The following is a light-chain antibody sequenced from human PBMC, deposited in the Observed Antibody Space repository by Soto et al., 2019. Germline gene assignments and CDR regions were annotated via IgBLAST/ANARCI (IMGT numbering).Light chain of an antibody. CDR1: QSVSSN. CDR2: GAS. J-gene: IGKJ1*01. V-gene: IGKV3-15*01. CDR3: QQRSDWWT. Sequence: EIVMTQSPATLSVSPGERATLSCRASQSVSSNLAWYQQKPGQAPRLLIYGASTRATGIPARFSGSGSGTEFTLTISSLQSEDFAVYYCQQRSDWWTFCQGTKVEIK.